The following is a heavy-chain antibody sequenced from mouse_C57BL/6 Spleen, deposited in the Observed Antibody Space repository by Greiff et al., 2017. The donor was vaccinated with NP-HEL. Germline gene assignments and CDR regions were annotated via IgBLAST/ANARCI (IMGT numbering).Heavy chain of an antibody. Sequence: QVQLQQPGAELVRPGTSVKLSCKASGYTFTSYWMHWVKQRPGQGLEWIGVIDPSDSYTNYNQKFKGKATLTVDTSSSTAYMQLSSLTSEDSAVYYCARERFLDYWGQGTTLTVSS. CDR3: ARERFLDY. D-gene: IGHD1-1*01. CDR2: IDPSDSYT. V-gene: IGHV1-59*01. CDR1: GYTFTSYW. J-gene: IGHJ2*01.